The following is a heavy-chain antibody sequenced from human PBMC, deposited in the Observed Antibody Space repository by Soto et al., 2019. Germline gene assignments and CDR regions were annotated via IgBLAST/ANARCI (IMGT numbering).Heavy chain of an antibody. CDR1: GFTFSTYW. D-gene: IGHD7-27*01. CDR3: ARAGEGFDY. J-gene: IGHJ4*02. CDR2: INSDGTTT. Sequence: GGSLRLSCAASGFTFSTYWMHWVRQAPGKGLVWVSRINSDGTTTTYTGSVKGRFTISRDNAKNTLYLQMNSLRAEDTAVYYCARAGEGFDYWGQGSLVTVSS. V-gene: IGHV3-74*01.